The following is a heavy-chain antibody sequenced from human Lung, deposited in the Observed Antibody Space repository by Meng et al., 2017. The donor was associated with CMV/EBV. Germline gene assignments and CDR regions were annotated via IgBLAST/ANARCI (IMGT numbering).Heavy chain of an antibody. J-gene: IGHJ6*02. CDR1: GYTFTDYY. CDR3: AREQNYGDFYYYYYGLDV. V-gene: IGHV1-2*02. D-gene: IGHD4-17*01. CDR2: INPISGDT. Sequence: SVXVSXXASGYTFTDYYIHWVRQAPGQGLEWMGWINPISGDTNFAQKFPGRVTLTRDTSVNTAYMELSGLKSDDTAVYYCAREQNYGDFYYYYYGLDVWGQGTTVXVSS.